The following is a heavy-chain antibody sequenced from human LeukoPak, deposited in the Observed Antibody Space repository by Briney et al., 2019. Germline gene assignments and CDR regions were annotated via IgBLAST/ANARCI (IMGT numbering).Heavy chain of an antibody. CDR2: IYHNGST. J-gene: IGHJ4*02. V-gene: IGHV4-4*02. Sequence: SWVRQAPGKGLEWIGEIYHNGSTNYHPSLKSRVTISVDKSKNQFSLKLSSVTAADTAVYYCARGPSSYFDYWGQGTLVTVSS. CDR3: ARGPSSYFDY.